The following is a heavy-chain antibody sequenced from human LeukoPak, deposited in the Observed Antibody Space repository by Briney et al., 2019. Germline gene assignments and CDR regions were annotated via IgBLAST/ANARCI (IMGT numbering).Heavy chain of an antibody. V-gene: IGHV1-8*02. CDR3: ARGAGGSGYYYLLT. CDR1: GYTFISFD. J-gene: IGHJ4*02. CDR2: MNPNSADR. Sequence: ASVKVSCKAPGYTFISFDIIWVRQATGQGLEWMGWMNPNSADRGYAQKFRGRVTMTRSTSISTAYVELSSLRSEDSAVYYCARGAGGSGYYYLLTWGQGTLVTVSS. D-gene: IGHD3-10*01.